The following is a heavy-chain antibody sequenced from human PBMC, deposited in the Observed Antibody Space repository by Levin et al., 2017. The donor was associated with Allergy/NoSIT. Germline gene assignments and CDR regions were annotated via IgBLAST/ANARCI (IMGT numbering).Heavy chain of an antibody. Sequence: PSETLSLTCTVSGGPISSSSYYWGWIRQPPGKGLEWIGSIYYSGSTYYNPSLKSRVTISVDTSKNQFSLKLSSVTAADTAVYYCARQLASPCSGGSCDWYFDRWGRGTLVTVSS. CDR1: GGPISSSSYY. CDR2: IYYSGST. J-gene: IGHJ2*01. CDR3: ARQLASPCSGGSCDWYFDR. D-gene: IGHD2-15*01. V-gene: IGHV4-39*01.